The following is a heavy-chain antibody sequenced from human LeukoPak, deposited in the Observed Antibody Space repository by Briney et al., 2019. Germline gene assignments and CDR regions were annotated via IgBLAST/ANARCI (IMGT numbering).Heavy chain of an antibody. J-gene: IGHJ5*02. V-gene: IGHV3-49*03. CDR3: TRDSLVVVPAAYNWFDP. CDR1: GFTFGDYA. CDR2: IRSKAYGGTT. D-gene: IGHD2-2*01. Sequence: GGSLRLSCTASGFTFGDYAMSWFRQAPGKGLEWVGFIRSKAYGGTTEYAASVKGRFTISRDDSKSIAYLQMNSLKTEDTAVYYCTRDSLVVVPAAYNWFDPWGQGTLVTVSS.